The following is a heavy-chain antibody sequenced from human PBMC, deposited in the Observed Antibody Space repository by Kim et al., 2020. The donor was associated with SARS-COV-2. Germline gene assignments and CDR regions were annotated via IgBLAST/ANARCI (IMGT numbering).Heavy chain of an antibody. D-gene: IGHD1-26*01. CDR2: INHSGST. V-gene: IGHV4-34*01. CDR3: ARNRYSGSYEDY. J-gene: IGHJ4*02. Sequence: SETLSLTCAVYGGSFSGYYWSWIRQPPGKGLEWIGEINHSGSTNYNPSLKSRVTISVDTSKNQFSLKLSSVTAADTAVYYCARNRYSGSYEDYWGQGTLV. CDR1: GGSFSGYY.